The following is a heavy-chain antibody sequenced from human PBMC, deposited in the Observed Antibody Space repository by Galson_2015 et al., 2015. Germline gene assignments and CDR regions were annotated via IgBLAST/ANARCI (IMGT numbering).Heavy chain of an antibody. V-gene: IGHV3-21*01. CDR2: ISSSSSYI. Sequence: SLRLSCAASGFTFSSYSMNWVRQAPGKGLEWVSSISSSSSYIYYADSVKGRFTISRDNAKNSLYLQMNSLRAEDTAVYYCARSYLPAAFLWFDPWGQGTLVTVSS. J-gene: IGHJ5*02. D-gene: IGHD2-2*01. CDR3: ARSYLPAAFLWFDP. CDR1: GFTFSSYS.